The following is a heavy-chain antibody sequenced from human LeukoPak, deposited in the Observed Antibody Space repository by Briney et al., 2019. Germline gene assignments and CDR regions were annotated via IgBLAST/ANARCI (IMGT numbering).Heavy chain of an antibody. D-gene: IGHD6-13*01. CDR1: GFTFSSYE. Sequence: GGSLRLSCAASGFTFSSYEMNWVRQAPGKGLEWVSYISSSGSTIYYADSVKGRFTISRDNAKNSLYLQMNSLRAEDTAVYYCARDRGSSWYWGVFDIWGQGTMVTVSS. CDR3: ARDRGSSWYWGVFDI. J-gene: IGHJ3*02. CDR2: ISSSGSTI. V-gene: IGHV3-48*03.